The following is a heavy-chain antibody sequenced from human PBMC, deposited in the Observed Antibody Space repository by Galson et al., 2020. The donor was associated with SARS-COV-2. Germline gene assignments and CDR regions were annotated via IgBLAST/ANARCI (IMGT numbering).Heavy chain of an antibody. CDR1: GFTFSDYY. D-gene: IGHD1-26*01. V-gene: IGHV3-11*06. CDR2: ISSSSSYT. Sequence: TGGSLRLSCAASGFTFSDYYMSWIRQAPGKGLEYISCISSSSSYTDYADSVKGRFTVSRDNAKNSLYLQMNSLRAEDTAVYYCARAIVGAEYYFDSWGQGTLVTVSS. J-gene: IGHJ4*02. CDR3: ARAIVGAEYYFDS.